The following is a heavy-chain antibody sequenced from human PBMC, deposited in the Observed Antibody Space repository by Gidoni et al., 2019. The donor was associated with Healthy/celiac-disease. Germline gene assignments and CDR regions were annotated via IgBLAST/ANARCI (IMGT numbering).Heavy chain of an antibody. D-gene: IGHD4-17*01. CDR2: IYYSGST. V-gene: IGHV4-59*01. CDR3: ARSPTVTPPFDAFDI. J-gene: IGHJ3*02. Sequence: QVQLQESGPGLVKPSETLSLTCTVSGGCISSYYWSWIRQPPGKGLEWIGYIYYSGSTNYNPSLKSRVTISVDTSKNQFSLKLSSVTAADTAVYYCARSPTVTPPFDAFDIWGQGTMVTVSS. CDR1: GGCISSYY.